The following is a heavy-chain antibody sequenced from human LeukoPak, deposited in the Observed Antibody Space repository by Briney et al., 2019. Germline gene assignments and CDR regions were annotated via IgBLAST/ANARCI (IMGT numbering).Heavy chain of an antibody. CDR2: INPNSGGT. CDR1: GYTFTGYY. V-gene: IGHV1-2*02. CDR3: ARELDYYDTSGYCDC. Sequence: ASVKVSCKASGYTFTGYYMHWVRQAPGQGLEWMGWINPNSGGTNYAQKFQGRVTMTRDTSISTAYMELSRLRSDDTALYYYARELDYYDTSGYCDCWGQGTLVTVSS. D-gene: IGHD3-22*01. J-gene: IGHJ4*02.